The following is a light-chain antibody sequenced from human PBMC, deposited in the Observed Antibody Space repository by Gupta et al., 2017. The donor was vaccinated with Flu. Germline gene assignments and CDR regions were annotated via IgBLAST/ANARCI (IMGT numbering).Light chain of an antibody. V-gene: IGKV3-15*01. Sequence: ARTTLSLEGGKGFMRHMDLFQEEPWQGTRLLIYGSSTRATGIPARFSGSGSGTEFTLTINSLQSEDFAVYFCKQYNNGPPWTFGQGTKVEIK. J-gene: IGKJ1*01. CDR3: KQYNNGPPWT. CDR2: GSS. CDR1: KGFMRH.